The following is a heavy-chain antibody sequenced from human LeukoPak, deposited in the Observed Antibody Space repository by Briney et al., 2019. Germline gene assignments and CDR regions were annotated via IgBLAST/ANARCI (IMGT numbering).Heavy chain of an antibody. CDR2: INHSGST. CDR3: ARLGTRDAFDI. J-gene: IGHJ3*02. CDR1: GGSFSGYY. Sequence: SETLSHTCAVYGGSFSGYYWSWLRQPPGKGLEWIGEINHSGSTNYNPSLKSRVTISVDTSKNQFSLKLSSVTAADTAVYYCARLGTRDAFDIWGQGTMVTVSS. V-gene: IGHV4-34*01. D-gene: IGHD2-2*01.